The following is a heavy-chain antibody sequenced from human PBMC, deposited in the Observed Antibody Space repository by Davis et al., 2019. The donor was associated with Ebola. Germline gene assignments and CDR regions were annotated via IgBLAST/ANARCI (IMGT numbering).Heavy chain of an antibody. Sequence: GESLKISCAASGFTFSSYAMHWVRQAPGKGLEWVAVISYDGSNKYYADSVKGRFTISRDNSKNTLYLQMNSLRAEDTAVYYCARVYRGAYSSSWYGGLYWGQGALVTVSS. CDR1: GFTFSSYA. J-gene: IGHJ4*02. CDR3: ARVYRGAYSSSWYGGLY. D-gene: IGHD6-13*01. V-gene: IGHV3-30*04. CDR2: ISYDGSNK.